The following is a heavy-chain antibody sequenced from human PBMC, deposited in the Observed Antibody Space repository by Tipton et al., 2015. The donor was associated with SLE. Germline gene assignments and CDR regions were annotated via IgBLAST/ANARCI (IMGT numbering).Heavy chain of an antibody. J-gene: IGHJ3*02. CDR1: GFTFSSYS. D-gene: IGHD2-2*01. CDR3: ARGGSSVVVPAGAFDI. Sequence: SLRLSCAASGFTFSSYSMNWVRQAPGKGLEWVSYISSSSSTIYYADSVKGRSTISRDNAKNSLYLQRNSLRAEDTAVYYCARGGSSVVVPAGAFDIWGQGTMVTVSS. V-gene: IGHV3-48*01. CDR2: ISSSSSTI.